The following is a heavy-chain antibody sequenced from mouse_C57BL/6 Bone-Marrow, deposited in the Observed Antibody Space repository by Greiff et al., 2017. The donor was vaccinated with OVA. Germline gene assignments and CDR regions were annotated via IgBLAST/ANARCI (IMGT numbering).Heavy chain of an antibody. CDR1: GYSFTDYN. Sequence: VQLQQSGPELVKPGASVKISCKASGYSFTDYNMNWVKQSNGKSLEWIGVINPNYGTTSYNQKFKGKATLTVDQSSSTAYMQLNSLTSEDSAVYYWAREDYYGSREGFDYWGQGTTLTVSS. J-gene: IGHJ2*01. CDR2: INPNYGTT. D-gene: IGHD1-1*01. V-gene: IGHV1-39*01. CDR3: AREDYYGSREGFDY.